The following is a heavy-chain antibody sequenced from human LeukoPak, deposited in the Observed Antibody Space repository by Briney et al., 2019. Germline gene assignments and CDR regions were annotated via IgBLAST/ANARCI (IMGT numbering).Heavy chain of an antibody. Sequence: PSETLSLTCAVYGGSFSGYYWSWLRQPPGKGLEWIGEINHSGSTNYNPSLKSRVTISVDTSKNQFSLKLSSVTAADTAVYYCARGQLVVPAAISVNWFDPWGQGTLVTVSS. D-gene: IGHD2-2*01. V-gene: IGHV4-34*01. J-gene: IGHJ5*02. CDR1: GGSFSGYY. CDR3: ARGQLVVPAAISVNWFDP. CDR2: INHSGST.